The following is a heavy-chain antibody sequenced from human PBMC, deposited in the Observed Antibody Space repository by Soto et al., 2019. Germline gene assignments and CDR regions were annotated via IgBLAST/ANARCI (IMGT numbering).Heavy chain of an antibody. J-gene: IGHJ4*02. D-gene: IGHD3-10*01. Sequence: GGSLRLSCAASGFIFNSYAMSWVRQAPGKGLEWVSTLTSTGGTYYADSVKGRCPISRDNSKNTLYLQMNNLRAEDTAVYYCAKDGDLYSGYFDYWGQGTLVTVSS. CDR2: LTSTGGT. CDR3: AKDGDLYSGYFDY. V-gene: IGHV3-23*01. CDR1: GFIFNSYA.